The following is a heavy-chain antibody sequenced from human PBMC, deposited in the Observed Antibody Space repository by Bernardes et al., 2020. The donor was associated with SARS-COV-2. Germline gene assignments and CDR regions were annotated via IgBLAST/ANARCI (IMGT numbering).Heavy chain of an antibody. CDR1: GFTVSIEY. J-gene: IGHJ4*02. CDR3: ARGLRCGFDY. CDR2: IQRGGYT. D-gene: IGHD4-17*01. Sequence: GGPLSLSFSVPGFTVSIEYMNWVPRAPAKGLEWGPVIQRGGYTNYADSVKGRFTVSRDTSENTVSLQMDSLWAEDTAVYYCARGLRCGFDYWGQGTLVSVSS. V-gene: IGHV3-53*01.